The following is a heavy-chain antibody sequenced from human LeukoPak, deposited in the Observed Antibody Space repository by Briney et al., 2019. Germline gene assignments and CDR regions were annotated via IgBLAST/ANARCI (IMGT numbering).Heavy chain of an antibody. CDR3: ARVATTVTEWFDP. CDR1: GGSISSGGYY. CDR2: IYYSGST. V-gene: IGHV4-31*03. Sequence: SQTLSLTCTVPGGSISSGGYYWRWIRQHPGKGLEWIGYIYYSGSTYYNPSLKSRVTISVDTSKNQFSLKLSSVTAADTAVYYCARVATTVTEWFDPWGQGTLVTVSS. D-gene: IGHD4-17*01. J-gene: IGHJ5*02.